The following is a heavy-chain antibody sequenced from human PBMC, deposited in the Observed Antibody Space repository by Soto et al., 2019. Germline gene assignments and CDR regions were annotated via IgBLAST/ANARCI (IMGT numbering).Heavy chain of an antibody. CDR2: ISYDGSNK. Sequence: QVQLVESGGGVVQPGRSLRLPCAASGFTFSSYAMHWVRQAPGKGLEWVAVISYDGSNKYYADSVKGRFTISRDNSKNTLYLQMNSLRAEDTAVYYCARDGLRFLEWSSFDYWGQGTLVTVSS. CDR1: GFTFSSYA. V-gene: IGHV3-30-3*01. D-gene: IGHD3-3*01. J-gene: IGHJ4*02. CDR3: ARDGLRFLEWSSFDY.